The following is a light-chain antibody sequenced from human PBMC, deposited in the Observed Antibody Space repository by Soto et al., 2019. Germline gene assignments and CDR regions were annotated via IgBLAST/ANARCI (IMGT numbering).Light chain of an antibody. V-gene: IGKV1-33*01. CDR2: DAS. J-gene: IGKJ5*01. CDR1: QNSNNY. Sequence: DIQMTQSPSSLSASVGYRVTITFQASQNSNNYLNWYQQKPGRAPRLLIYDASNLEAGVPSRFRGSGSGTDFTFTISRLQPEDIATYYCQQYENLPTFGQGTRLEIK. CDR3: QQYENLPT.